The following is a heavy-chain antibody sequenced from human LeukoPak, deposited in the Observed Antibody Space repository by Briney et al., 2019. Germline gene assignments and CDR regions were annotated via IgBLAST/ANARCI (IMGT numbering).Heavy chain of an antibody. CDR3: ARQMGESTNFDN. CDR1: GFTVSSSY. CDR2: IYSGGTT. V-gene: IGHV3-53*01. D-gene: IGHD2-2*01. Sequence: GGSLRLSCAASGFTVSSSYISWVRQAPGKGLEWVSAIYSGGTTYCADSVKGRFTISRDNSKNMLYLQMNSLRAEDTAMYHCARQMGESTNFDNWGQGTLVTVSS. J-gene: IGHJ4*02.